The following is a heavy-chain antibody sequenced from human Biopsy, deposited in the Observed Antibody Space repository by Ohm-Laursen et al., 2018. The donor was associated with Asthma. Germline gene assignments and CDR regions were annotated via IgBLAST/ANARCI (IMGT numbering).Heavy chain of an antibody. CDR3: ARAVDYSHYYGIDV. J-gene: IGHJ6*02. CDR2: ISVYNGNT. Sequence: ESSMKVSCKTSGYTFNSAGITWVRQAPGQGLEWMGWISVYNGNTKVAQKLQDRVTMITDTSTSTAYMELRSLRSDDTAVYFCARAVDYSHYYGIDVWGQGTTVTVS. CDR1: GYTFNSAG. V-gene: IGHV1-18*01. D-gene: IGHD3-10*01.